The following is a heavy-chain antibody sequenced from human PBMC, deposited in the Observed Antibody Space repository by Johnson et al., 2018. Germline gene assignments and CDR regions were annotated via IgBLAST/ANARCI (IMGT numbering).Heavy chain of an antibody. Sequence: QVQLVESGGGVVQXGRSXRLSCAASGLTFRSYGMHWVRQAPGKGLAWVAVIWYDGSNKYYADSVKGRFTIPRANSKNTLYLQMNILRAEDTAVYYCARELLQLKLDAFDIWGQGTMVTVSS. CDR2: IWYDGSNK. CDR1: GLTFRSYG. CDR3: ARELLQLKLDAFDI. D-gene: IGHD5-18*01. J-gene: IGHJ3*02. V-gene: IGHV3-33*01.